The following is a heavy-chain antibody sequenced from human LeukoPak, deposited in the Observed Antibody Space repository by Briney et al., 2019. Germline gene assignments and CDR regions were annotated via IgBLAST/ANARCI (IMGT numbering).Heavy chain of an antibody. D-gene: IGHD3-22*01. V-gene: IGHV1-3*01. Sequence: GASVKVSCKASGYTFTDYVIHWVRQAPGQRLEWMAWINADNGNTKYSRKFQGRVTITEDTSASTSYMELSSLRSEDTAVYYCARGLYFYGSSGARHWFDPWGQGTLVIVSS. CDR2: INADNGNT. CDR3: ARGLYFYGSSGARHWFDP. CDR1: GYTFTDYV. J-gene: IGHJ5*02.